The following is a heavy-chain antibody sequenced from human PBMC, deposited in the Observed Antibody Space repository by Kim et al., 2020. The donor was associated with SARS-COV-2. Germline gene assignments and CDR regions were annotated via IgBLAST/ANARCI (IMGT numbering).Heavy chain of an antibody. V-gene: IGHV4-59*01. CDR3: ARAYSGIAVRMDV. Sequence: SETLSLTCTVSGGSMSNYLWNWIRQAPGKGLEWLGNVYSSGSTTYNPSLKSRVTISLDTSKNQFSLNLSSVTAADTAVYFCARAYSGIAVRMDVWGQGTT. J-gene: IGHJ6*02. CDR1: GGSMSNYL. CDR2: VYSSGST. D-gene: IGHD6-19*01.